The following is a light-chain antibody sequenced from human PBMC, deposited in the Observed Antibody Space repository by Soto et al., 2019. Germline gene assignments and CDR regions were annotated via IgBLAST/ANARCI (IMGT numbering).Light chain of an antibody. J-gene: IGKJ5*01. CDR1: QGISSW. V-gene: IGKV1-12*01. Sequence: DMQGTQSESSMSASVGYKVTITFRASQGISSWLAWYQQKPGKAPKLLIYAASNLLSGVPSRFTGSGSGTDFTLTISSLQPEDFATYYCQRANSFPTFGQGTRLEIK. CDR2: AAS. CDR3: QRANSFPT.